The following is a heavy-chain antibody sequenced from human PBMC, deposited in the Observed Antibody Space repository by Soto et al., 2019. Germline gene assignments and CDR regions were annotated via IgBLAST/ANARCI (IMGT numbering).Heavy chain of an antibody. J-gene: IGHJ5*02. V-gene: IGHV4-4*07. CDR2: IYTSGST. CDR1: GGSISSYY. D-gene: IGHD3-3*01. Sequence: QVQLQESGPGLVKPSEPLSLTCTVSGGSISSYYWSWIRQPAGKGLAWIGRIYTSGSTNYNPSPKGRVAMSVDTSRIQCSLKLSSVTAADTAVYYCARALYASYYDFWIGYSPAGWFDPWGQGTLVTVAS. CDR3: ARALYASYYDFWIGYSPAGWFDP.